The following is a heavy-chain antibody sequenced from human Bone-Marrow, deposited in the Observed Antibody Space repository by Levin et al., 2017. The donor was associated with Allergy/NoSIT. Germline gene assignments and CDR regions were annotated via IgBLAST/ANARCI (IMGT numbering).Heavy chain of an antibody. D-gene: IGHD2-15*01. CDR2: IRSKAYGGTT. CDR3: TRDFLGYCSGGSCYSYPDY. CDR1: GFTFGDYA. J-gene: IGHJ4*02. Sequence: GESLKISCTASGFTFGDYAMSWVRQAPGKGLEWVGFIRSKAYGGTTEYAASVKGRFTISRDDSKSIAYLQMNSLKTEDTAVYYCTRDFLGYCSGGSCYSYPDYWGQGTLVTVSS. V-gene: IGHV3-49*04.